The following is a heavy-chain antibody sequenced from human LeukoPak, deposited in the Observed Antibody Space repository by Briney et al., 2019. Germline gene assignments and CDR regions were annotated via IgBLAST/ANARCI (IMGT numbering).Heavy chain of an antibody. CDR1: GFIFSGYE. CDR2: ISSSGSTI. J-gene: IGHJ3*02. D-gene: IGHD3-22*01. V-gene: IGHV3-48*03. Sequence: GGSLRLSCAASGFIFSGYEMNWVRQAPGKGLEWVSYISSSGSTIYYADSVKGRFTMSRDNAKKSLYLQMNSLRAEDTAVYYCARAKFDSSRYYYRGFDIWGQGTMVTVSS. CDR3: ARAKFDSSRYYYRGFDI.